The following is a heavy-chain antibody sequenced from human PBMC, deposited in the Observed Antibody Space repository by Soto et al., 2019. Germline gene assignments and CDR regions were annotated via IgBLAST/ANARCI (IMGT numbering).Heavy chain of an antibody. Sequence: SETLSLTCAVSGGSISSGGYSWSWIRQPPGKGLEWIGYIYHSGSTYYNPSLKSRVTISVDRSKNQFSLKLSSVTAADTAVYYCARSTIYYDTNHDAFDIWGQGTMVTVSS. V-gene: IGHV4-30-2*01. CDR1: GGSISSGGYS. D-gene: IGHD3-22*01. J-gene: IGHJ3*02. CDR2: IYHSGST. CDR3: ARSTIYYDTNHDAFDI.